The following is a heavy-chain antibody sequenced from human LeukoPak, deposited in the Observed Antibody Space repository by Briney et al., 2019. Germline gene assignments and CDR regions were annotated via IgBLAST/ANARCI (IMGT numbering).Heavy chain of an antibody. V-gene: IGHV4-4*02. CDR3: AREGGFYRPLDY. CDR2: LHLDGRT. J-gene: IGHJ4*02. Sequence: PSETLSLTCGVSGGSVSSTNWWTWIRQPPGKGLEWIGELHLDGRTNFNPSLKSRLTMSVDLSENHVSLKLTSVTAADTAVYYCAREGGFYRPLDYSGQGTLVTVSS. D-gene: IGHD6-25*01. CDR1: GGSVSSTNW.